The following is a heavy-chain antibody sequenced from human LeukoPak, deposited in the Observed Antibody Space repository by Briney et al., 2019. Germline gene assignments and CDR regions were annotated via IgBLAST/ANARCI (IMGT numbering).Heavy chain of an antibody. CDR1: GGSINITNYY. Sequence: KPSETLSLTCSVSGGSINITNYYWGWLRQPPGKGLEWIGNIYYSGSSYFNPSLKSRVTMSVDTSKNHFSLNLSSVTAADTAVYYCARVGRGRGNWFDPWGQGALVTVSS. CDR3: ARVGRGRGNWFDP. V-gene: IGHV4-39*02. CDR2: IYYSGSS. D-gene: IGHD3-10*01. J-gene: IGHJ5*02.